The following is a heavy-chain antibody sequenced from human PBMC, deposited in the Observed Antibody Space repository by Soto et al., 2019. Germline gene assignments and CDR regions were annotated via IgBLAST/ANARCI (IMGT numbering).Heavy chain of an antibody. CDR3: ARRSGVAAAGPRFDY. CDR2: IYPGDPDT. V-gene: IGHV5-51*01. J-gene: IGHJ4*02. CDR1: GYSFTSYW. D-gene: IGHD6-13*01. Sequence: GESLKISCKGSGYSFTSYWIGWVRQMPGKGLEWMGIIYPGDPDTRYSPSFQGQVTISADKSISTAYLQWSSLKASDTAMYYCARRSGVAAAGPRFDYWGQGTLVTVSS.